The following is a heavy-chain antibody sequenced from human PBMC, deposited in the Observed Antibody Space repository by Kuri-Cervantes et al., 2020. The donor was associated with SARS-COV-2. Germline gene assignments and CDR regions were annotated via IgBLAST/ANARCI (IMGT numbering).Heavy chain of an antibody. J-gene: IGHJ4*02. CDR1: GFTFSSFP. CDR2: ISGSGANT. D-gene: IGHD2/OR15-2a*01. Sequence: GGSLRLSCAAAGFTFSSFPMSWVSQAPGKGLEWVSGISGSGANTYYADSVKGWFTISRDNSKNTLYLQMNSLRAEDTAVYYCVKDSRVYYFDYWGQGTLVTVSS. V-gene: IGHV3-23*01. CDR3: VKDSRVYYFDY.